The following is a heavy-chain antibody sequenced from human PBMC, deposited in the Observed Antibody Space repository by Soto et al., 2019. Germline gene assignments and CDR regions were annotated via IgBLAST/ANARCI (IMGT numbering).Heavy chain of an antibody. CDR3: ARLRIAKNHYKWLEQ. V-gene: IGHV4-31*03. CDR2: IYFTFAV. D-gene: IGHD3-22*01. CDR1: VCSLNSGNYY. Sequence: SETRSRTCSFCVCSLNSGNYYWSLVRQVPWKCLDLIGHIYFTFAVDYNPSLRYRITISQDTSERQFYMNLRLVTAADTAVYYCARLRIAKNHYKWLEQWGQGNMVSVSS. J-gene: IGHJ1*01.